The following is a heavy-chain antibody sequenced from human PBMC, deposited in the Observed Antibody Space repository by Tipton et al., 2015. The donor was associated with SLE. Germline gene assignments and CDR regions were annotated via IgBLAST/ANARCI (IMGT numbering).Heavy chain of an antibody. CDR3: ARGVAYYYDSGAFDI. V-gene: IGHV4-38-2*01. D-gene: IGHD3-22*01. Sequence: TLSLTCDVSGYSISSGYYWAWIRQPPGSGLEWIGSINDSGNTYYNPSLKSRVTISADTTNNQLSRKLTSGTAADTAVYYCARGVAYYYDSGAFDIWGQGTMVTVSS. CDR1: GYSISSGYY. CDR2: INDSGNT. J-gene: IGHJ3*02.